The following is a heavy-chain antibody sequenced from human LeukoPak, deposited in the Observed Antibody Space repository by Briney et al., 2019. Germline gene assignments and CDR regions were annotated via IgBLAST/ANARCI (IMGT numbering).Heavy chain of an antibody. J-gene: IGHJ6*02. V-gene: IGHV1-18*01. Sequence: ASVKVSCKASGYTFTSYGISWVRQAPGQGLEWMGWISAYNGNTNYAQKLQGRVTITADESTSTAYMELSSLRSEDTAVYYCARLRYSYGYYYYYGMDVWGQGTTVTVS. CDR3: ARLRYSYGYYYYYGMDV. D-gene: IGHD5-18*01. CDR1: GYTFTSYG. CDR2: ISAYNGNT.